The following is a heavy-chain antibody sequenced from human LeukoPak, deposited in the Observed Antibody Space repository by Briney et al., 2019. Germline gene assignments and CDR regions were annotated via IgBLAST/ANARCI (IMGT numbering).Heavy chain of an antibody. D-gene: IGHD3/OR15-3a*01. CDR2: IYYSGST. V-gene: IGHV4-59*01. Sequence: SETLSLTCTVSGGSISSYYWSWIRQPPGKGLEWIGYIYYSGSTNYNPSLKSRVTISVDTSKNQFSLKLSSVTAADTAMYYCARQTGSGLFTLPGGQGTLVTVSS. J-gene: IGHJ4*02. CDR3: ARQTGSGLFTLP. CDR1: GGSISSYY.